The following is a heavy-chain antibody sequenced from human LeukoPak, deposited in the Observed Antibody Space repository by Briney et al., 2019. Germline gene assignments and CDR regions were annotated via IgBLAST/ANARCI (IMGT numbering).Heavy chain of an antibody. V-gene: IGHV3-21*03. CDR2: ISSSSSYI. CDR3: TTVVVGVYNWNYVGAFDI. CDR1: GFTFSSYS. J-gene: IGHJ3*02. D-gene: IGHD1-7*01. Sequence: GGSLRLSCAASGFTFSSYSMNWVRQAPGKGLEWVSSISSSSSYIYYADSVKGRFTISRDNAKNSLYLQMNSLKTEDTAVYYCTTVVVGVYNWNYVGAFDIWGQGTMVTVSS.